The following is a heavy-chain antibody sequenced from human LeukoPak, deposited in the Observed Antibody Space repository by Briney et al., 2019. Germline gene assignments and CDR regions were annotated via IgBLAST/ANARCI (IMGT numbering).Heavy chain of an antibody. D-gene: IGHD3-22*01. Sequence: EASVKVSCKASGGTFDNYAINWVRQAPGQGLEWMGRIIPIVGAAKYAQKFQGRVTITADKSTSTAYMELSSLRSEDTAVYYCARPMQIARHAFDNWGQGTMVTVSS. V-gene: IGHV1-69*04. J-gene: IGHJ3*02. CDR3: ARPMQIARHAFDN. CDR2: IIPIVGAA. CDR1: GGTFDNYA.